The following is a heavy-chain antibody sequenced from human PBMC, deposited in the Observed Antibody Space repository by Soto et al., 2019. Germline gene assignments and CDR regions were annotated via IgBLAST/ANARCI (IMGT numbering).Heavy chain of an antibody. CDR1: GFTFSSYA. Sequence: EVQLLESGGGLVQPGGSLRLSCAASGFTFSSYAMSWVRQAPGKGLEWVSAISGSGGSTYYADSVKGRFTISRDNSKNTRYLQMNRLRGEDTAVYYCAKGLGGYCSGGSCSLIDFDYWGQGTLVTVSS. CDR2: ISGSGGST. V-gene: IGHV3-23*01. CDR3: AKGLGGYCSGGSCSLIDFDY. D-gene: IGHD2-15*01. J-gene: IGHJ4*02.